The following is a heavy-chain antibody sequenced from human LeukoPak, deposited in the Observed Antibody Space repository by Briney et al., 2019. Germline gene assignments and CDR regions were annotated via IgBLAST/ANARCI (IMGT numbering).Heavy chain of an antibody. D-gene: IGHD3-3*01. V-gene: IGHV3-23*01. CDR1: GFTFSSYS. J-gene: IGHJ4*02. CDR3: AKVYDFWSGYWSYFDY. CDR2: ISFNSGST. Sequence: GGALRLSCAASGFTFSSYSMTWGRQAPGKGLEWGSTISFNSGSTYYADSVKGRFTISRDNSKNTLYLQMNSLRAEDTAVYYCAKVYDFWSGYWSYFDYWGQGTLVTVSP.